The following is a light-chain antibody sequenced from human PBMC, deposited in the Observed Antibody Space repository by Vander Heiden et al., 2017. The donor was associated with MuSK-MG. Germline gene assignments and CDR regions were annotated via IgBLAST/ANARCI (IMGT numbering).Light chain of an antibody. V-gene: IGLV2-14*03. J-gene: IGLJ1*01. Sequence: QSAPTPPPSVSGSPGQSPPIPCSGPRSEFGGYNYLSWYQQHPGKAPKLMIYDVSNRPSGVSNRFSGSKAGNTASLTISGLQAEDEADYCCRSYTSRSTCVFGSGTKVTVL. CDR2: DVS. CDR1: RSEFGGYNY. CDR3: RSYTSRSTCV.